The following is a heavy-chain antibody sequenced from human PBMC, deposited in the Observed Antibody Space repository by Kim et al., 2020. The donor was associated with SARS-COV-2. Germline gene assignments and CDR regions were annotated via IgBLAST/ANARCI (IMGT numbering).Heavy chain of an antibody. J-gene: IGHJ6*02. CDR3: AVLAAAGMDV. CDR2: ISYDGSNK. D-gene: IGHD6-13*01. CDR1: GFTFSSYG. V-gene: IGHV3-30*03. Sequence: GGSLRLSCAASGFTFSSYGMHCVRQAPGKGLEWVALISYDGSNKYYADSVKGRFTISRDNSKNTLYLQMNSLRAEDTAVYYWAVLAAAGMDVWGQGTTVIVSS.